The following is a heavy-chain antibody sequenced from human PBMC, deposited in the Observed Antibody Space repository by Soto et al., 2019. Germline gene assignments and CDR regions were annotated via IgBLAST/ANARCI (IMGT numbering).Heavy chain of an antibody. J-gene: IGHJ6*02. D-gene: IGHD4-17*01. Sequence: LRLSCAASGFTFDDYAMWWVRQAPGKGLEWVSLINWDGDETYYADSVKGRSTISRDNTNNSVYLQMSSLRTEDTALYYCAKGATVTTHYQYYGVDVWGQGTTVAVSS. V-gene: IGHV3-43D*04. CDR3: AKGATVTTHYQYYGVDV. CDR1: GFTFDDYA. CDR2: INWDGDET.